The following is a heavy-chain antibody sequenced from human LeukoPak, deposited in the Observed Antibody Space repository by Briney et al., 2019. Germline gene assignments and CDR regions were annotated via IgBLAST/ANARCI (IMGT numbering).Heavy chain of an antibody. CDR1: GYTFTGYY. V-gene: IGHV1-2*02. D-gene: IGHD3-3*01. J-gene: IGHJ1*01. Sequence: EASVKVSCKASGYTFTGYYMHWVRQAPGQGLEWMGWINPNSGGTNYAQKFQGRVTISVDTSKNQFSLKLSSVTAADTAVYYCARLSNTLRPAQHWGQGTLVTVSS. CDR3: ARLSNTLRPAQH. CDR2: INPNSGGT.